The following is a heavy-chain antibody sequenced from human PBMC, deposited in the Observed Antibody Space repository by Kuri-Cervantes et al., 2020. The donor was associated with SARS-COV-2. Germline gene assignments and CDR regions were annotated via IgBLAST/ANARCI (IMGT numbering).Heavy chain of an antibody. V-gene: IGHV4-34*01. J-gene: IGHJ3*02. Sequence: SETLSLTCAVYGGSFSGYYWSWIRQPPGKGLEWIGEINHRGSTNYNPSLKSRVTISVDTSKNQFSLKLSSVTAADTAVYYCARGRGSSWRLNAFDIWGQGTMVTVSS. CDR2: INHRGST. CDR1: GGSFSGYY. CDR3: ARGRGSSWRLNAFDI. D-gene: IGHD6-13*01.